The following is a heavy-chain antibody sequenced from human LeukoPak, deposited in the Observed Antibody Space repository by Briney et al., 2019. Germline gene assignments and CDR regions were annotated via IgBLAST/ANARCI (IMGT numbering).Heavy chain of an antibody. V-gene: IGHV4-34*01. CDR1: GGFFSGYY. CDR3: ARSRTTVTRYYYYYYGMDV. CDR2: INHSGST. J-gene: IGHJ6*02. Sequence: SETLSLTCAVYGGFFSGYYWSWIRQPPGKGLEWIGEINHSGSTNYNPSLKSRVTISVDTSKNQFSLKLSSVTAADTAAYYCARSRTTVTRYYYYYYGMDVWGQGTTVTVSS. D-gene: IGHD4-17*01.